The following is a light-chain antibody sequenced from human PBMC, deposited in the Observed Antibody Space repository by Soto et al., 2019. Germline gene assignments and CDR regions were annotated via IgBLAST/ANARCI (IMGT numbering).Light chain of an antibody. J-gene: IGLJ2*01. CDR3: SFYTSSSTVV. CDR2: EVS. V-gene: IGLV2-18*01. Sequence: QSALTQPPSVSGSPGQSVTISCTGTSSDVGSYNRVSWYQQPPGTAPKLMIYEVSNRPSGVPDRFSGSKSGNTASLTISGLQTEDEGDYYCSFYTSSSTVVFGGGTKVTVL. CDR1: SSDVGSYNR.